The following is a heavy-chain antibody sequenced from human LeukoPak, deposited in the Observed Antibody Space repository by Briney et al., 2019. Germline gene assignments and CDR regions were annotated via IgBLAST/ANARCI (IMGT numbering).Heavy chain of an antibody. CDR2: ISYDGNNK. CDR3: ARDYYDSSGYYGY. CDR1: GFNFGSYS. V-gene: IGHV3-30-3*01. J-gene: IGHJ4*02. D-gene: IGHD3-22*01. Sequence: PGRSLRLSRAASGFNFGSYSMHWVRQAPGKGLEWVAVISYDGNNKYYADSVKGRFTISRDNSKNTLYLQMNSLRAEDTAVYYCARDYYDSSGYYGYWGQGTLVTVSS.